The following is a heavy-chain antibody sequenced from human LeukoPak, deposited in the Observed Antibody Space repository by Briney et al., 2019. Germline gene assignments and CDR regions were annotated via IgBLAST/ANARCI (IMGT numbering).Heavy chain of an antibody. CDR1: GGSISSGSFS. CDR3: AREIGAVTSVRFDY. D-gene: IGHD2-2*01. V-gene: IGHV4-61*09. Sequence: SSETLSLTCDVSGGSISSGSFSWGWIRQPAGKTLEWIGHVYSNGRTNYNPSLKSRVTISLDTSKKQFSLKLTSVTAADTAVYYCAREIGAVTSVRFDYWGQGTLVTVSS. CDR2: VYSNGRT. J-gene: IGHJ4*02.